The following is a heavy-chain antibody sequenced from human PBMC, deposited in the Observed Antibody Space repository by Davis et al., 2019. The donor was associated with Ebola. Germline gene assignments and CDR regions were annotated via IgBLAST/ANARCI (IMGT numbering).Heavy chain of an antibody. D-gene: IGHD3-22*01. Sequence: PGGSLRLSCAASGFTFSSYAMSWVRQAPGKGLEWVSAISGSGGSTYYADSVKGRFTISRDNSKNTLYLQMNSLRAEDTAVYYCAKDENYYDSSGGPDDAFDIWGQGTMVTVSS. J-gene: IGHJ3*02. CDR2: ISGSGGST. CDR3: AKDENYYDSSGGPDDAFDI. V-gene: IGHV3-23*01. CDR1: GFTFSSYA.